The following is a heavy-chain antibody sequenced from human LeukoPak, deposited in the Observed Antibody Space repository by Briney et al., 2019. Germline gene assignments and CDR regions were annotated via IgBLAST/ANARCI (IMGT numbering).Heavy chain of an antibody. CDR3: AARDGARIDY. CDR2: IYHSGST. J-gene: IGHJ4*02. D-gene: IGHD3-10*01. V-gene: IGHV4-38-2*01. CDR1: GYSISSGYY. Sequence: SETLSLTCAVSGYSISSGYYWGWIRQPPGKGLEWIGSIYHSGSTYYNPSLKSRVTISVDTSKNQFSLKLSSVTAADTAVYYCAARDGARIDYWGQGTLVTVSS.